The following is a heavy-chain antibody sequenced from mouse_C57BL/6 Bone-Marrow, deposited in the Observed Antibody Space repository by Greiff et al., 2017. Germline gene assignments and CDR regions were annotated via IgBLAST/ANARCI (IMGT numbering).Heavy chain of an antibody. CDR2: IYPGDGDT. Sequence: VQLQQSGPELVKPGASVKISCKASGYAFSSSWLNWVKQRPGKGLEWIGRIYPGDGDTIYNGKFKGKATLTADKSSSTAYMQLSSLTSEDSAVYFCARREGSSYRWFAYWGQGTLVTVSA. CDR1: GYAFSSSW. D-gene: IGHD1-1*01. CDR3: ARREGSSYRWFAY. V-gene: IGHV1-82*01. J-gene: IGHJ3*01.